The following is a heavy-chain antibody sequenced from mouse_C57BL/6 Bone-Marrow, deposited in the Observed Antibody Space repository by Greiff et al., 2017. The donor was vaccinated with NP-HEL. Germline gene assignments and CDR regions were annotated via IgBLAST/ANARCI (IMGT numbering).Heavy chain of an antibody. V-gene: IGHV1-76*01. Sequence: QVQLQQSGAELVRPGASVKLSCKASGYTFTDYYINWVKQRPGQGLEWIARIYPGSGNTYYNEKFKGKATLTAEKSSSTAYMQLSSLTSEDSAVYFCARRLLLYAMDYWGQGTSVTVSS. CDR2: IYPGSGNT. J-gene: IGHJ4*01. CDR1: GYTFTDYY. CDR3: ARRLLLYAMDY. D-gene: IGHD2-3*01.